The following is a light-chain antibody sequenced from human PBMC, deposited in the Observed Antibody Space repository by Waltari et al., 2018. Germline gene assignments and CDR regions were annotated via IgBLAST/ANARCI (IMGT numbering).Light chain of an antibody. CDR1: SSDVGGYDY. CDR2: DVT. J-gene: IGLJ2*01. Sequence: QSALTQPRSVSGSPGQSVTISCTGTSSDVGGYDYVPWYQPHPGKAPKLMICDVTKRPSGVPDRFSGSKSGNTASLTISGLQAEDEADYYCCSYAGSYTHVVFGGGTKLTVL. V-gene: IGLV2-11*01. CDR3: CSYAGSYTHVV.